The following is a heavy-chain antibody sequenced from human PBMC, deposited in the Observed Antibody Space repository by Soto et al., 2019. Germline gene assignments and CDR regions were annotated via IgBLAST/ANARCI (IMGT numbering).Heavy chain of an antibody. J-gene: IGHJ5*02. Sequence: EFQVMQSGGGLVQPGGSLRLACAASGFPFSTTDMSWVRQAPGKGPEWVSTIGGGGETTYYADSVKGRFTISRDNSKNTVYLQMDGLRVDDTAVYYCAKNSGWFNTWGQGDLVTVSS. V-gene: IGHV3-23*01. D-gene: IGHD3-10*01. CDR3: AKNSGWFNT. CDR1: GFPFSTTD. CDR2: IGGGGETT.